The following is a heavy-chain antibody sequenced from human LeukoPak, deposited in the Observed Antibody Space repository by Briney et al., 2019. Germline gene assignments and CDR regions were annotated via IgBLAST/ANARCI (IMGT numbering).Heavy chain of an antibody. V-gene: IGHV4-34*01. CDR2: INHSGST. Sequence: LRLSCAASGFTFSSYAMHWIRQPPGKGLEWIGEINHSGSTNYNPSLKSRVTISVDTSKNQFSLKLSSVTAADTAVYYCARGKTNGIVVVPAAIMGGMDVWGQGTTVTVSS. CDR3: ARGKTNGIVVVPAAIMGGMDV. D-gene: IGHD2-2*02. J-gene: IGHJ6*02. CDR1: GFTFSSYA.